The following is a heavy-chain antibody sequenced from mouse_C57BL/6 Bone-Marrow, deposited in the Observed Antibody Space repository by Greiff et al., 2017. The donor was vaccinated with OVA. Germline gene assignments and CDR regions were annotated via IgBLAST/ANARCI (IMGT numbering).Heavy chain of an antibody. CDR1: GYTFTSYG. Sequence: QVQLKQSGAELARPGASVKLSCKASGYTFTSYGISWVKQRTGQGLEWIGEIYPRSGNTYYNEKFKGKATLTADKSSSTAYMELRSLTSEDSAVYFCASSLYYCGSTWFAYWGQGTLVTVSA. J-gene: IGHJ3*01. CDR2: IYPRSGNT. CDR3: ASSLYYCGSTWFAY. D-gene: IGHD1-1*01. V-gene: IGHV1-81*01.